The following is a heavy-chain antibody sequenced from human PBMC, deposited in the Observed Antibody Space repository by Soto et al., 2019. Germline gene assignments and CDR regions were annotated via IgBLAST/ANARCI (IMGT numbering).Heavy chain of an antibody. D-gene: IGHD1-26*01. CDR1: GYTLTELS. J-gene: IGHJ4*02. Sequence: ASVKVSCKVSGYTLTELSMHWVRQAPGKGLEWMGGFDPEDGETIYAQKFQGRVTMTEDTSTDTAYMELSSLRSEDTAVYYCASRGGGYSGSYYGPLDYWGQGTLVTVSS. CDR3: ASRGGGYSGSYYGPLDY. CDR2: FDPEDGET. V-gene: IGHV1-24*01.